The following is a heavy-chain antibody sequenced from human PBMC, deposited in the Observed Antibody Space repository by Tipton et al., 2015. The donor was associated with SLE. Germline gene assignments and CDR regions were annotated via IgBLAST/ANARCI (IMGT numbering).Heavy chain of an antibody. CDR2: SYTSGST. J-gene: IGHJ4*03. Sequence: TLSLTCTVSGGSISSGSYYWSWIRQPAGKGLEWIGRSYTSGSTDYNPSLKSRVTIAVDTSKNPFSLKLSSVTAADTAVYYCARDQGVVPAATSFDYWGQGTTVTVSS. V-gene: IGHV4-61*02. CDR1: GGSISSGSYY. D-gene: IGHD2-2*01. CDR3: ARDQGVVPAATSFDY.